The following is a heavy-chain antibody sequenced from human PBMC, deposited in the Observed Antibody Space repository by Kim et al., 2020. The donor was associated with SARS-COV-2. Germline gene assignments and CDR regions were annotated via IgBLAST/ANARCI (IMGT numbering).Heavy chain of an antibody. D-gene: IGHD6-6*01. CDR2: INHSGST. CDR1: GGSFSGYY. CDR3: ARIRARNTPRDYYYYYGMDV. V-gene: IGHV4-34*01. Sequence: SETLSLTCAVYGGSFSGYYWSWIRQPPGKGLEWIGEINHSGSTNYNPSLKSRVTISVDTSKNQFSLKLSSVTAADTAVYYCARIRARNTPRDYYYYYGMDVWGQGTTVTVSS. J-gene: IGHJ6*02.